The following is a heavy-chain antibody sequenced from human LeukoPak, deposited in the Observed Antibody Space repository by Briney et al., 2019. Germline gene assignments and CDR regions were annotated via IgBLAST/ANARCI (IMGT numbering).Heavy chain of an antibody. V-gene: IGHV3-23*01. CDR2: ISGSGGST. CDR1: GFSFSSYA. CDR3: AKRSGSPGFLDY. Sequence: GGSLRLSCAASGFSFSSYAMSWVRQAPGKGLEWVSAISGSGGSTYYADSVKGRFTISRDNSKNTLYLQMNSLRAEDTAVYYCAKRSGSPGFLDYWGQGTLVTVSS. D-gene: IGHD3-10*01. J-gene: IGHJ4*02.